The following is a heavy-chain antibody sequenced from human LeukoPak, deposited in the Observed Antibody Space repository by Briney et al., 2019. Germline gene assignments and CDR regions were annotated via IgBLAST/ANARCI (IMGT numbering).Heavy chain of an antibody. D-gene: IGHD6-25*01. J-gene: IGHJ4*02. CDR1: GFTFSSYE. V-gene: IGHV3-48*03. Sequence: PGGSLRLSCAASGFTFSSYEMNWVRQAPGKGLEWVSYISSSGGTIYYADSVKGRFTISRDNAKNSLYLQMNSLRAEDTAVYYCARETSGYWGQGTLVTVSS. CDR2: ISSSGGTI. CDR3: ARETSGY.